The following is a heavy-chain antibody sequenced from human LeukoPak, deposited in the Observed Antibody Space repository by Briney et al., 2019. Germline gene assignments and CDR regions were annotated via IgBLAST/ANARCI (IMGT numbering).Heavy chain of an antibody. J-gene: IGHJ4*02. CDR2: ISGSGST. D-gene: IGHD4-23*01. CDR3: AKGVDYGGNPDY. V-gene: IGHV3-23*01. CDR1: GFTFSSYA. Sequence: GGSLRLSCAASGFTFSSYAMSWVRQAPGRGLEWVTAISGSGSTYYADSVKGRFTISRDNSKNTLYLQMNSLRAEDTAVYYCAKGVDYGGNPDYWGQGTLVTVSS.